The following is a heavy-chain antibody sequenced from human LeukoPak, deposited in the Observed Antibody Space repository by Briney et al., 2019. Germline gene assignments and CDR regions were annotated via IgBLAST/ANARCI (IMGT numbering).Heavy chain of an antibody. D-gene: IGHD3-22*01. CDR3: ARSTKYYDSSGYPIYYFDY. J-gene: IGHJ4*02. V-gene: IGHV4-31*03. Sequence: SETLSLTCTVSGGSISSGGYYWSWIRQHPGKGLEWIGYIYYSGSTYYNPSLKSRVTISVDTSKNQFSLKLSSVTAADTAVYYCARSTKYYDSSGYPIYYFDYWGQGTLVTVSS. CDR2: IYYSGST. CDR1: GGSISSGGYY.